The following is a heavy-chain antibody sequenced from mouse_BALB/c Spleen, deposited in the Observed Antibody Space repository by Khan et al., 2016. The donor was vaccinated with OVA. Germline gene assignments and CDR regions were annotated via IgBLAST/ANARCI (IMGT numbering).Heavy chain of an antibody. V-gene: IGHV1S136*01. CDR1: GYTFTSYV. J-gene: IGHJ3*01. CDR2: ISPNNDGS. CDR3: WRDLYYYGSAYEGFAY. D-gene: IGHD1-1*01. Sequence: VQLQQSGPELVKPGASVKMSCKASGYTFTSYVMHWVKQKPGQGLEWIGYISPNNDGSKYNEKFRSKATLTSDKSSSTAYMELSSLTSEDSAVYYGWRDLYYYGSAYEGFAYWGQGTLVTVSA.